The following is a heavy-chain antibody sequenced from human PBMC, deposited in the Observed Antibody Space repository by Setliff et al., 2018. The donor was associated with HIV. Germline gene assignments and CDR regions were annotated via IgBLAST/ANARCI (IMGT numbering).Heavy chain of an antibody. CDR1: GGSISSYH. Sequence: SETLSLTCNVSGGSISSYHWNWVRQSPGKGLEWIGYIFYSGSTSYNPSLRGRVTISVDTSKNQFSLKLTSVTAADTAVYYCARDRSGSYRTFDYWGPGILVTVSS. J-gene: IGHJ4*02. CDR3: ARDRSGSYRTFDY. CDR2: IFYSGST. V-gene: IGHV4-59*01. D-gene: IGHD1-26*01.